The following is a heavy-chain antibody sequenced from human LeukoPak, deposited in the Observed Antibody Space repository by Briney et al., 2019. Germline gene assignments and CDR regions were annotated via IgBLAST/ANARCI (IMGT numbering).Heavy chain of an antibody. V-gene: IGHV3-23*01. D-gene: IGHD6-19*01. CDR2: ISGSGGST. CDR3: AKDTSSGRYAAAEYFQH. Sequence: GGSLRLSCAASGFTFSSYAMSWVRQAPGEGLEWVSAISGSGGSTYYADSVKGRFTISRDNSKNTLYLQMNSLRAEDTAVYYCAKDTSSGRYAAAEYFQHWGQGTLVTVSS. J-gene: IGHJ1*01. CDR1: GFTFSSYA.